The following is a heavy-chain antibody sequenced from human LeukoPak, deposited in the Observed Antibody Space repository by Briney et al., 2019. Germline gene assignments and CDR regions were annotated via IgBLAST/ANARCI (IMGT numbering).Heavy chain of an antibody. CDR3: ATRVAAAGFYAFDI. D-gene: IGHD6-13*01. CDR2: ISSSGSTI. J-gene: IGHJ3*02. Sequence: GGSLRLSCAASGFTFSDYYMSWIRQAPGKGLEWVSYISSSGSTIYYADSVKGRFTISRDNAKNSLYLQMNSLRAEDTAVYYCATRVAAAGFYAFDIWGQGTMVTVSP. CDR1: GFTFSDYY. V-gene: IGHV3-11*01.